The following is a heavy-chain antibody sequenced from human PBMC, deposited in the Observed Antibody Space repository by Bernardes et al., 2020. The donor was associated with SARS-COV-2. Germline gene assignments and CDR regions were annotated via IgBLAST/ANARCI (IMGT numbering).Heavy chain of an antibody. J-gene: IGHJ6*02. CDR1: GYTFTSYY. CDR3: ARDLTTTYGSGSYDYYYGMDV. V-gene: IGHV1-46*01. CDR2: INPSGGST. Sequence: ASVKASCKAFGYTFTSYYMRWVRQAPGQGLEWMGIINPSGGSTSYAQKFQGRVTMTRDTSTSTVYMELSSLRSEDTAVYYCARDLTTTYGSGSYDYYYGMDVWGQGTTVTVS. D-gene: IGHD3-10*01.